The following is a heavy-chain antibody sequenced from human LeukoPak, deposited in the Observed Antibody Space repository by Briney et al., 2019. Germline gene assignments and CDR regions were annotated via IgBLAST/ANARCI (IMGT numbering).Heavy chain of an antibody. Sequence: ASVKVSCKASGYSFTSYGMSWVRQAPGQGLEWMGWISADKGNTYYAQKLQGRVTITADKSTSTAYMELSSLRSEDTAVYYCANYYYDSSGYYYFDYWGQGTLVTVSS. CDR3: ANYYYDSSGYYYFDY. V-gene: IGHV1-18*01. CDR2: ISADKGNT. D-gene: IGHD3-22*01. J-gene: IGHJ4*02. CDR1: GYSFTSYG.